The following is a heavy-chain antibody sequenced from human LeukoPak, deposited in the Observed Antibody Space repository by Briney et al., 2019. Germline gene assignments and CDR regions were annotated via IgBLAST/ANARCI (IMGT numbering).Heavy chain of an antibody. Sequence: GGSLRLSCAASGFTFSSYWMSWVRQAPGKELEWVANIKQDGSEKYYVDSVKGRFTISRDNAKNSLFLQMNSLRAEDTAVYFCAISATARGGFDFWGQGTLVTVSS. J-gene: IGHJ4*02. V-gene: IGHV3-7*01. CDR3: AISATARGGFDF. CDR1: GFTFSSYW. CDR2: IKQDGSEK. D-gene: IGHD6-25*01.